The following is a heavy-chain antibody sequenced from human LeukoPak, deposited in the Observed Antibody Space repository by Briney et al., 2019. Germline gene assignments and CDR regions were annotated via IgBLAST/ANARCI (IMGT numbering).Heavy chain of an antibody. J-gene: IGHJ4*02. V-gene: IGHV3-30*01. CDR1: GFTFSSYA. CDR2: ISYDGSNK. D-gene: IGHD3-3*01. CDR3: ARDRQHYDFWSGYSDY. Sequence: GRSLRLSCAASGFTFSSYAMHWVRQAPGKGPEWVAVISYDGSNKYYADSVKGRFTISRDNSKNTLYLQMNSLRAEDTAVYYCARDRQHYDFWSGYSDYWGQGTLVTVSS.